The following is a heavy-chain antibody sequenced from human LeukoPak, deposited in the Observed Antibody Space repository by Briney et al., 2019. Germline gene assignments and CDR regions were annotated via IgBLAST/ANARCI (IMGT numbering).Heavy chain of an antibody. CDR1: GYTFTGYY. D-gene: IGHD2-21*02. J-gene: IGHJ3*02. CDR3: ARDRLDEAYCGGDCLDAFDI. CDR2: INPNSGGT. V-gene: IGHV1-2*06. Sequence: ASVKVSCKASGYTFTGYYMHWVRQAPGQGLEWMGRINPNSGGTNYAQKFQGRVTMTRDTSISTAYMELSRLRSDDTAVYYCARDRLDEAYCGGDCLDAFDIWGQGTMVTVPS.